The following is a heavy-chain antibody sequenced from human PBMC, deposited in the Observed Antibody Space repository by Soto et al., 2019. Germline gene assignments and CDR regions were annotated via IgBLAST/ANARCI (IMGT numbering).Heavy chain of an antibody. CDR2: IIPIFGTA. V-gene: IGHV1-69*01. D-gene: IGHD6-19*01. Sequence: QVQLVQSGAEVKKPGSSVKVSCKASGGTFSSYAISWVRQAPGQGLEWMGGIIPIFGTANYAQKFQGRATITADESTSTAYMELSSLRSEDTAVYYCARDREPRWGASGWYGNFQHWGQGTLVTVSS. J-gene: IGHJ1*01. CDR3: ARDREPRWGASGWYGNFQH. CDR1: GGTFSSYA.